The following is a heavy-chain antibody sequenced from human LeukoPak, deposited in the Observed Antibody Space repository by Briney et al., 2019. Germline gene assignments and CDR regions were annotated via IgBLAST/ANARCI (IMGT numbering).Heavy chain of an antibody. CDR2: ISYDGSNK. CDR1: GFTFSNYA. D-gene: IGHD3-22*01. J-gene: IGHJ6*02. CDR3: ARVAHYYDSSGSYSYYYYYYGMDV. Sequence: GGSLRLSCAASGFTFSNYAMHWVRQAPGKGLEWVAVISYDGSNKYYADSVKGRFTISRDNSKNTLYLQMNSLRAEDTAVYFCARVAHYYDSSGSYSYYYYYYGMDVWGRGTTVTVSS. V-gene: IGHV3-30-3*01.